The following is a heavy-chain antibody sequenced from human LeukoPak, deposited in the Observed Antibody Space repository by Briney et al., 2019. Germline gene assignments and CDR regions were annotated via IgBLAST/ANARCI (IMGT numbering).Heavy chain of an antibody. D-gene: IGHD6-13*01. V-gene: IGHV1-2*02. J-gene: IGHJ5*02. CDR1: GYTFTCYY. Sequence: ASVKVSCKASGYTFTCYYMHWVRQAPGQGLEWMGWINPNSGGTNYAQKFQGRVTMTRDTSISTAYMELSRLRSDDTAVYYCARERQQLGRNWFDHWGQGTLVTVSS. CDR2: INPNSGGT. CDR3: ARERQQLGRNWFDH.